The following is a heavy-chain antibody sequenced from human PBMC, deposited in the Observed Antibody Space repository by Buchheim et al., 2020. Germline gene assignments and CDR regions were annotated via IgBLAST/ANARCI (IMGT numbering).Heavy chain of an antibody. CDR2: LSNSGAST. CDR3: AAEVGTKEFDH. V-gene: IGHV3-23*01. J-gene: IGHJ4*02. Sequence: EVQLLESGGGLVQPGGSLRLSCAASGFTFRNYGMAWVRQAPGKGLEWVSTLSNSGASTYYAESVKGRTTISRDNSKAPLYLQMNSLRREDTAVYYCAAEVGTKEFDHWGQGTL. CDR1: GFTFRNYG. D-gene: IGHD1-26*01.